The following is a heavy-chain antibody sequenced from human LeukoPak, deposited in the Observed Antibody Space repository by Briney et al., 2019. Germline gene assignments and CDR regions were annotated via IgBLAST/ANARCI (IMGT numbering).Heavy chain of an antibody. Sequence: GGSLRLSCAASGFTFSSYSMNWVRQAPGKGLEWVSAISGSGGSTYYADSVKGRFTISRDNSKNTLYLQMNSLRAEDTAVYYCAKDGRLWFGELLYTAASYFDYWGQGTLVTVSS. CDR2: ISGSGGST. CDR1: GFTFSSYS. CDR3: AKDGRLWFGELLYTAASYFDY. D-gene: IGHD3-10*01. V-gene: IGHV3-23*01. J-gene: IGHJ4*02.